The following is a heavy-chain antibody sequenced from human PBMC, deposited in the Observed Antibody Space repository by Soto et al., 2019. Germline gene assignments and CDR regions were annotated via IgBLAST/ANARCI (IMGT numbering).Heavy chain of an antibody. J-gene: IGHJ4*02. D-gene: IGHD2-2*01. CDR2: ISGSGGST. CDR1: GFTFSSYA. CDR3: AKTVVPAAIVSGFDY. V-gene: IGHV3-23*01. Sequence: GGSLRLSCAASGFTFSSYAMSWVRQAPGKGLEWVSVISGSGGSTYYADSVKGRFTISRDNSKNTLYLQMNSLRAEDTALYYCAKTVVPAAIVSGFDYWGQGTLVTVSS.